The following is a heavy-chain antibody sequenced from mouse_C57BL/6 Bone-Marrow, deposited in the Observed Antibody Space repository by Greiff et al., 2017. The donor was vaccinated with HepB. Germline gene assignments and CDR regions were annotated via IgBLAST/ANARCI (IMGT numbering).Heavy chain of an antibody. Sequence: EVQRVESGGDLVKPGGSLKLSCAASGFTFSSYGMSWVRQTPDKRLEWVATISSGGSYTYYPDSVKGRFTISRDNAKNTLYLQMSSLKSEDTAMYYCARGSSYGYYWGQGTSVTVSS. CDR3: ARGSSYGYY. CDR1: GFTFSSYG. V-gene: IGHV5-6*01. J-gene: IGHJ4*01. D-gene: IGHD1-1*01. CDR2: ISSGGSYT.